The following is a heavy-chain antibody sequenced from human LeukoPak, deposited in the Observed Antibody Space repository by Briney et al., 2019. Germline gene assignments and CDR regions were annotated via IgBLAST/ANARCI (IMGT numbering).Heavy chain of an antibody. CDR1: GFTFSSYA. D-gene: IGHD6-19*01. CDR2: ISYDGSNK. V-gene: IGHV3-30-3*01. J-gene: IGHJ4*02. Sequence: GRSLRLSCAASGFTFSSYAMHWVRQAPGKGLEWVAVISYDGSNKYYADSVKGRFTISRDNSKNTLYLQMNSLRAEDTAVYYCAKDLLPGYSSGWYPYFDYWGQGTLVTVSS. CDR3: AKDLLPGYSSGWYPYFDY.